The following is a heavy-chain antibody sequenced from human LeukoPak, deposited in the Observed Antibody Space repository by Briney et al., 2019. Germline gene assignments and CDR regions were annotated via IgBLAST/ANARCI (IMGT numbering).Heavy chain of an antibody. Sequence: SETLSLTCAVYGGSFSGYYWSWIRQPPGKGLEWIGEINHSGSTNYNPSLKSRVTISVDKSKNQFSLKLSSVTAADTAVYYCARRSGGHFDYWGQGTLVTVSS. D-gene: IGHD3-10*01. CDR1: GGSFSGYY. CDR3: ARRSGGHFDY. V-gene: IGHV4-34*01. CDR2: INHSGST. J-gene: IGHJ4*02.